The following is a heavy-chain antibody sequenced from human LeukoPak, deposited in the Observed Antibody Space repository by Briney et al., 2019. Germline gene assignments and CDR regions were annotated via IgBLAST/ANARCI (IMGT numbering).Heavy chain of an antibody. Sequence: GGSLRLSCAAAGFTVSTSAMSWVRQAPGKGLEWVSAISGSGGSTYYADSVKGRFTISRDNSKNTLYLQMNSLRAEDTAVYYCAKDKQWLASYYFDYWGQGTLVTVSS. CDR2: ISGSGGST. CDR1: GFTVSTSA. V-gene: IGHV3-23*01. CDR3: AKDKQWLASYYFDY. J-gene: IGHJ4*02. D-gene: IGHD6-19*01.